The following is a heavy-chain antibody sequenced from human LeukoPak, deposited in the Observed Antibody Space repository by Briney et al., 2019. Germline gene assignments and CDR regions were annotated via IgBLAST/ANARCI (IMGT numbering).Heavy chain of an antibody. Sequence: GGSLRLSCAASGFTFSNYNMNWVRQAPGKGLEWVSYISSSSSTIYYADSVKGRFTISRDNAKNSLYLQMNSLRAEDTAVYYCARSVDYWGQGTLVTVSS. CDR1: GFTFSNYN. J-gene: IGHJ4*02. CDR2: ISSSSSTI. CDR3: ARSVDY. V-gene: IGHV3-48*01.